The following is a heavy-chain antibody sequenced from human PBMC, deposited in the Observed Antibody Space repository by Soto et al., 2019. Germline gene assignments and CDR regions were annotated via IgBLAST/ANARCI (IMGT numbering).Heavy chain of an antibody. J-gene: IGHJ3*02. V-gene: IGHV1-18*01. CDR2: ISAYNGNT. Sequence: ASVKVSCKAPGDNFILHGLSWVQQAPGQGLEWMGWISAYNGNTNYAQNFQDRVTMTTDPSTSTVNMELRSLRSDDTAVYYCARVWYDGNSGAFDIWGQGTKVTVS. CDR1: GDNFILHG. CDR3: ARVWYDGNSGAFDI. D-gene: IGHD3-10*01.